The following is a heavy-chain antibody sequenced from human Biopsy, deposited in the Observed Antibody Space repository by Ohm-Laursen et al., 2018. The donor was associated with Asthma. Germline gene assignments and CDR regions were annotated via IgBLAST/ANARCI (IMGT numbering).Heavy chain of an antibody. J-gene: IGHJ3*02. V-gene: IGHV3-30*03. D-gene: IGHD2-15*01. Sequence: SLRLSCAASGVSLSSFGMNWVRRAPGKGLEWVALISYDGYNKYYIDSVKGRFTISRDNSENTMYLQMNSLRAEDTAVYYCARGFICRGDHCPGPSAFDMWGQGTMVTVSS. CDR3: ARGFICRGDHCPGPSAFDM. CDR2: ISYDGYNK. CDR1: GVSLSSFG.